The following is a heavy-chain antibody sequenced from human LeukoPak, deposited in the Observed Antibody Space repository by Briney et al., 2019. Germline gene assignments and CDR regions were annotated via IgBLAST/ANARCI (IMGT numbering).Heavy chain of an antibody. Sequence: PGASLRLSCTAFGFTLGDYLARSFSQPRRKGLDWIAFISGGTTEYAESVKGKFTISRDDFTGVAYVEMNSLTAAETAVYYCTRGSGCLSVYWGQGTLVTVSS. CDR1: GFTLGDYL. D-gene: IGHD5-12*01. CDR2: ISGGTT. V-gene: IGHV3-49*03. CDR3: TRGSGCLSVY. J-gene: IGHJ4*02.